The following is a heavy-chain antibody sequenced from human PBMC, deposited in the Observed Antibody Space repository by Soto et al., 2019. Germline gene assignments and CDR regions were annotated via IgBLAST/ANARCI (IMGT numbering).Heavy chain of an antibody. Sequence: SGPTLVNPTQTLTLTCTSSGFSLSTSKLGVGWIRQPPGKALEWLALIYWDDDKRYSPFLKSRLTITKDTSKNQVVLRMTNMDPVDTATYYCARSEYSVFDFWGQGTLVTVSS. CDR3: ARSEYSVFDF. D-gene: IGHD2-15*01. J-gene: IGHJ4*01. CDR1: GFSLSTSKLG. CDR2: IYWDDDK. V-gene: IGHV2-5*02.